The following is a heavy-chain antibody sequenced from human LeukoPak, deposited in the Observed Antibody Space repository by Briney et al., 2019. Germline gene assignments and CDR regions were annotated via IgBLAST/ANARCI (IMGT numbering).Heavy chain of an antibody. Sequence: GGSLRLSCVVSGFSFSNYWMHWDRQAPGKGLVWVSRINSDGSTTSYAASVKGRFTISRDNAKNTLYLQMNSLRAEDTAVYYCARGIVGPTGDYWGQGTLVTVSA. CDR2: INSDGSTT. J-gene: IGHJ4*02. CDR3: ARGIVGPTGDY. D-gene: IGHD1-26*01. V-gene: IGHV3-74*01. CDR1: GFSFSNYW.